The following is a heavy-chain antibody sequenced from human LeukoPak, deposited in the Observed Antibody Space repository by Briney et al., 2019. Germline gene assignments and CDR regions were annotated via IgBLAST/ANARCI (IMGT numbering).Heavy chain of an antibody. V-gene: IGHV3-23*01. D-gene: IGHD4-23*01. CDR3: AKGGPMTTVVNYYYYGMDV. CDR2: ISGSGGST. CDR1: GFTFSSYA. J-gene: IGHJ6*02. Sequence: GGSLRLSCAASGFTFSSYAMSWVRQAPGKGLEWVSAISGSGGSTYYADPVNRRFTISRDNSTTTLYLQMNSLRAEDTAVYYCAKGGPMTTVVNYYYYGMDVWGQGTTVTVSS.